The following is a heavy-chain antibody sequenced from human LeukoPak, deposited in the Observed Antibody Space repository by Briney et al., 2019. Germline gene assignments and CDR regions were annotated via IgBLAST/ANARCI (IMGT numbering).Heavy chain of an antibody. Sequence: SETLSLTCSVSGGSISNSRYYWGWLRQPPRKGLEWLGSIFYSGATNSNPSLRSRLTISVDTSKNQFSLKLGSVTAADAAVYYSATQITDGWYFDNCGQGTLVTVSS. V-gene: IGHV4-39*01. J-gene: IGHJ4*02. CDR3: ATQITDGWYFDN. D-gene: IGHD5-24*01. CDR1: GGSISNSRYY. CDR2: IFYSGAT.